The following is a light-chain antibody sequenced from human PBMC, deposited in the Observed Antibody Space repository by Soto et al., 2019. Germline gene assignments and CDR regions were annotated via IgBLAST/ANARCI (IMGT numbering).Light chain of an antibody. Sequence: EIVMTQSPATLSVSPGERATLACRASQSISNNLAWYHQRPGQAPRLLIYGASTRATGIPARFSGSGSGTEFTLTISSLQSEDFAVYYCQQYNNWWTFGQGTRVEIK. CDR2: GAS. V-gene: IGKV3-15*01. J-gene: IGKJ1*01. CDR1: QSISNN. CDR3: QQYNNWWT.